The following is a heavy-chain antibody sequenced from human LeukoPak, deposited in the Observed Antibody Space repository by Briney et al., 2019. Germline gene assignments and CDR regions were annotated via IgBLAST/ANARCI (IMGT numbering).Heavy chain of an antibody. CDR3: ASHYGSGSDSWLDP. Sequence: GSLRLSCAASGFTFSNHGMSWVRQGPGKGLEWVSAISGSGEKTYYADSVKVRFTISRDNSKNTLHLQMNSLRADDTAIYYCASHYGSGSDSWLDPWGQGTLVTVSS. J-gene: IGHJ5*02. D-gene: IGHD3-10*01. V-gene: IGHV3-23*01. CDR1: GFTFSNHG. CDR2: ISGSGEKT.